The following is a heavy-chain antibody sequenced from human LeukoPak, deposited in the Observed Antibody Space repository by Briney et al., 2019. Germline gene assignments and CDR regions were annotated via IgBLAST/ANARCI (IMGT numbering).Heavy chain of an antibody. V-gene: IGHV4-59*01. CDR3: AIGREPLSDY. Sequence: SETLSLTCTVSGGSISSYYWTWIRQPPGRGLEWIGDIYSSGYTNYIPSLRSRVTIPRDTSNNQFSLKLTPVTAADTALYYCAIGREPLSDYWGQGILVTVSS. J-gene: IGHJ4*02. CDR2: IYSSGYT. CDR1: GGSISSYY. D-gene: IGHD1-26*01.